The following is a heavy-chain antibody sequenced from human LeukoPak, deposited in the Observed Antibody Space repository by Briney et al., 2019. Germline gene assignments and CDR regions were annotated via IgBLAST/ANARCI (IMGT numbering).Heavy chain of an antibody. D-gene: IGHD5-12*01. V-gene: IGHV3-23*01. Sequence: GGSLRLSCAASEFTFSSYNMNWVRQAPGKGLEWVSVISGGGYSTYYAASVKGRFTISRDNSKNTLYLQMNSLRAEDTAVYYCAKGPSDIVVSYYGMDVWGQGTTVTVSS. CDR3: AKGPSDIVVSYYGMDV. CDR1: EFTFSSYN. CDR2: ISGGGYST. J-gene: IGHJ6*02.